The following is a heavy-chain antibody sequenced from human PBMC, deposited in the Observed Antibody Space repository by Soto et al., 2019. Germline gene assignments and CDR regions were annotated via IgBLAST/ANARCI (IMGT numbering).Heavy chain of an antibody. CDR2: INHSGST. CDR3: ARGSEAEYYYGSEIFDY. V-gene: IGHV4-34*01. J-gene: IGHJ4*02. D-gene: IGHD3-10*01. CDR1: GGSFSGYY. Sequence: TSETLSLTCAVYGGSFSGYYWSWIRQPPGKGLEWIGEINHSGSTNYNPSLKSRVTISVDTSKNQFSLKLSSVTAADTAVYYCARGSEAEYYYGSEIFDYWGQGTLVTVSS.